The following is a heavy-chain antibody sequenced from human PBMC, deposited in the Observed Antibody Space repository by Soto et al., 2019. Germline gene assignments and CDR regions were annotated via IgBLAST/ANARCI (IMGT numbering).Heavy chain of an antibody. D-gene: IGHD3-22*01. J-gene: IGHJ4*02. CDR1: GFTFSSYG. V-gene: IGHV3-30*18. CDR2: ISYDGSNK. Sequence: GPLRLSCAASGFTFSSYGTHWVRQAPGKGLEWVAVISYDGSNKYYADSVKGRFTISRDNSKNTLYLQMNSLRAEDAAVYYCAKDLEDYYDSSVDFDYWGQGTLVTVSS. CDR3: AKDLEDYYDSSVDFDY.